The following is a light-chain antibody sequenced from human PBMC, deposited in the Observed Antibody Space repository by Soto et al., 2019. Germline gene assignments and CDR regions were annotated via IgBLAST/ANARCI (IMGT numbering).Light chain of an antibody. J-gene: IGKJ2*01. CDR3: QHRTTWPGT. Sequence: EIVLTQSPATLSLSPGERATLSCRASQSVNFYLAWYQQKPGRAPRLLIYDASNRATDTPARFSGSGSGTDFTLTISALEPEDFAVYYCQHRTTWPGTFGQGTRLEI. CDR1: QSVNFY. CDR2: DAS. V-gene: IGKV3-11*01.